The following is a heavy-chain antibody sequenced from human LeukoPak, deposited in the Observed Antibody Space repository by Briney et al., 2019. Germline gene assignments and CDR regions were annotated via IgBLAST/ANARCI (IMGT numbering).Heavy chain of an antibody. D-gene: IGHD3-16*01. J-gene: IGHJ4*02. CDR2: ISGSGNGFSI. CDR1: GFTVSSNY. Sequence: GGSLRLSCAASGFTVSSNYMSWVRQAPGKGPEYVSTISGSGNGFSIYYADSVKGRFTISRDDSKSILYLQMNGLRSEDTAVYYCVKDFGRVRGTPDSWGQGTLVTVSS. CDR3: VKDFGRVRGTPDS. V-gene: IGHV3-64D*06.